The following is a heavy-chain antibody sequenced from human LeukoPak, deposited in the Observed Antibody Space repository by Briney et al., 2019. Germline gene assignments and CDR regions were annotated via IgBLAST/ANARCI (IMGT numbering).Heavy chain of an antibody. CDR2: TYYRSKWYN. D-gene: IGHD1-1*01. V-gene: IGHV6-1*01. CDR1: GDSVASNSAA. Sequence: SQTLSLTCAISGDSVASNSAAWNWIRQSPSRGLEWLGGTYYRSKWYNDYAVSVKSRITINPDTSKNQFSLQLNSVTPEDTAVYYCAREGLDFWIHRGVFDYWGQGTLVTVSS. J-gene: IGHJ4*02. CDR3: AREGLDFWIHRGVFDY.